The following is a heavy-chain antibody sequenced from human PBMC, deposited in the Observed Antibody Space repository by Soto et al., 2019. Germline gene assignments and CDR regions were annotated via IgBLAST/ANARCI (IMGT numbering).Heavy chain of an antibody. CDR3: AQRTPYYGMDV. J-gene: IGHJ6*02. Sequence: SGPTLVNPAATLTLTCTFSGFSLSTRGMGVAWIRQPPGRALEWLALIYWNDDPRYSPSLKSRLTITKDTTKNQVVLTMTNMDPVDTATYYCAQRTPYYGMDVWGQGTMVTVSS. CDR2: IYWNDDP. V-gene: IGHV2-5*01. CDR1: GFSLSTRGMG.